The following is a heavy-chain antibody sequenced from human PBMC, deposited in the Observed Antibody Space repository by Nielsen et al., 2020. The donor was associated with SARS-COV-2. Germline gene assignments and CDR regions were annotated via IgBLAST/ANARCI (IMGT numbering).Heavy chain of an antibody. V-gene: IGHV1-46*01. D-gene: IGHD1-26*01. J-gene: IGHJ4*02. CDR1: GYTFTSYY. CDR2: INPSGGST. CDR3: ARVGGGGSYPKKYYFDY. Sequence: ASVKVSCKASGYTFTSYYMHWVRQAPGQGLEWMGIINPSGGSTSYAQKFQGRVTMTRDTSTSTVYMELSSLRSEDTAVYYCARVGGGGSYPKKYYFDYWGQGTLVTVSS.